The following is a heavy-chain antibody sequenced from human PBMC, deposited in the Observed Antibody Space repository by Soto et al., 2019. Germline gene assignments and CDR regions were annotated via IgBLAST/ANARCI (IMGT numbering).Heavy chain of an antibody. J-gene: IGHJ5*02. V-gene: IGHV1-2*02. Sequence: ASVKVSCKASGYTFTGYYMHWVRQAPGQGLEWMGWINPNSGGTNYAQKFQGRVTMTRDTSISTAYMELSRLRSDDTAVYYCARDPPLYGDYGGWFDPWGQGTLATVSS. CDR2: INPNSGGT. CDR3: ARDPPLYGDYGGWFDP. D-gene: IGHD4-17*01. CDR1: GYTFTGYY.